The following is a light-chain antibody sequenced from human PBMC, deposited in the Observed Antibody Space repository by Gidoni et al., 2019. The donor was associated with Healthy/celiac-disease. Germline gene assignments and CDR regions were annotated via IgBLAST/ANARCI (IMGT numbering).Light chain of an antibody. CDR2: DAS. CDR3: QQYDNLPLT. J-gene: IGKJ4*01. Sequence: DIQLTQSPSSLSASVGDRVTITCHASQDINHYLNWYQQKTGKAPKLLIYDASNLETGVPSRFSGSGSGTDFTFTISSLQPEDIATYYCQQYDNLPLTFGGGTKVEIK. CDR1: QDINHY. V-gene: IGKV1-33*01.